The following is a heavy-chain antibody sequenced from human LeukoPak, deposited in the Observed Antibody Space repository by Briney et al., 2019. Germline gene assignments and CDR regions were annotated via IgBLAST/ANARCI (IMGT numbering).Heavy chain of an antibody. CDR3: ARESGSYTHRDY. D-gene: IGHD1-26*01. Sequence: PGGSLRLSCAASGFTFSSYSMNWVRQAPGKGLEWVSSISSSSSYIYYADSVKGRFTISRDNAKNSLYLQMNSLRAEDTAVYYCARESGSYTHRDYWGQGTLVTVSS. CDR2: ISSSSSYI. CDR1: GFTFSSYS. J-gene: IGHJ4*02. V-gene: IGHV3-21*01.